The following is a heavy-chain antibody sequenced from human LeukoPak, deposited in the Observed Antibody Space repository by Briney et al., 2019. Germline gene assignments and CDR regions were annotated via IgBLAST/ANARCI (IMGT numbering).Heavy chain of an antibody. CDR1: GFTFSSYS. CDR2: ISSSSSYI. CDR3: ARVLRYGWGSYGSSYYYGMDV. V-gene: IGHV3-21*01. J-gene: IGHJ6*04. Sequence: GGSLRLSCAASGFTFSSYSMNWVRQAPGKGLEWVSSISSSSSYIYYADSVKGRFTISRDNAKNSLYLQMNSLRAEDTAVYYSARVLRYGWGSYGSSYYYGMDVWGKGTTVTVSS. D-gene: IGHD3-10*01.